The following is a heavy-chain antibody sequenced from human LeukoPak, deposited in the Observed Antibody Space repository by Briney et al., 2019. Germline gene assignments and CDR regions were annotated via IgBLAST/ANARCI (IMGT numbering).Heavy chain of an antibody. CDR3: ARDLVGAYDSSGRDY. CDR1: GYTFTGYY. V-gene: IGHV1-2*02. J-gene: IGHJ4*02. D-gene: IGHD3-22*01. CDR2: INPNSGGT. Sequence: ASVKVSCKASGYTFTGYYMHWVRQAPGQGLEWMGWINPNSGGTNYAQKLQGRVTMTRDTSISTAYMELSRLRSDDTAVYYCARDLVGAYDSSGRDYWGQGTLVTVSS.